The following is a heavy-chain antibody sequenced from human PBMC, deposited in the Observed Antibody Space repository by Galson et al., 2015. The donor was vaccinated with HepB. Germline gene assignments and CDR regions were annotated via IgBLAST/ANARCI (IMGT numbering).Heavy chain of an antibody. J-gene: IGHJ4*02. D-gene: IGHD6-6*01. CDR3: ARLVAVYSSSERIDY. CDR2: IYPGDSDT. CDR1: GYSFTSYW. V-gene: IGHV5-51*01. Sequence: QSGAEVKKPGESLKISCTGSGYSFTSYWIGWVRQMPGKGLEWMGIIYPGDSDTRYSPSFQGQVTISADKSITTAYLQWNSLKASDTAMYYCARLVAVYSSSERIDYWGQGTLVTVSS.